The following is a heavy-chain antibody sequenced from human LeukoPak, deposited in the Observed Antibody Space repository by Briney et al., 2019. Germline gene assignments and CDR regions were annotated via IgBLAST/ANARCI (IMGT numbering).Heavy chain of an antibody. CDR2: ISSSGSTI. J-gene: IGHJ4*02. CDR3: ARDGYSSSSWYTPLDY. CDR1: GFTFSDYY. V-gene: IGHV3-11*01. Sequence: GGSLRLSCAASGFTFSDYYMSWIRQAPGKGLEWVSYISSSGSTIYYADSVKGRFTISRDNAKNSLYLQMNSLRAEDTAVYYCARDGYSSSSWYTPLDYWGQGTLVTVSS. D-gene: IGHD6-13*01.